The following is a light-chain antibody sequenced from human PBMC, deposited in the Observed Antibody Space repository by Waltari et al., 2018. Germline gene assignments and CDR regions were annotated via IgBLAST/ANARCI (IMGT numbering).Light chain of an antibody. J-gene: IGLJ3*02. CDR2: KDR. Sequence: SYELTQPPSVSVSPGQTARITCSGDALPKQYAHWYQQKPGQVPVLVIYKDRERPSGXXXXXXXSSSGTXXTXTIXGVQAEDEADYYCQSGDSSGVGVFGGGTKLTVL. V-gene: IGLV3-25*03. CDR1: ALPKQY. CDR3: QSGDSSGVGV.